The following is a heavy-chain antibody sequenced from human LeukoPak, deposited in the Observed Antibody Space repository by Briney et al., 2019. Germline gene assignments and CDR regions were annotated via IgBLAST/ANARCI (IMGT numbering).Heavy chain of an antibody. J-gene: IGHJ6*03. CDR2: IYTSGST. Sequence: SQTLSLTCTVSGGSISSGSYYWSWIRQPAGKGLEWIGRIYTSGSTNYNPSLKSRVTISVDTSKNQFSLKLSSVTAADTAVYYCARGLSYSYYYMDVWGKGTTVTISS. V-gene: IGHV4-61*02. D-gene: IGHD6-19*01. CDR3: ARGLSYSYYYMDV. CDR1: GGSISSGSYY.